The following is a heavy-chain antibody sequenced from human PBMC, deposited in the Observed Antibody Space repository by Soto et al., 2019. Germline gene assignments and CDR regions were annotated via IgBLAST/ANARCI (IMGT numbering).Heavy chain of an antibody. CDR1: GYTFTSYG. CDR3: ARDGGVQARFDP. D-gene: IGHD2-8*02. CDR2: ISAYNGNT. Sequence: QVQLVHSGAEGKKPGASVKVSCKSSGYTFTSYGISWVRQAPGQGLEWMGWISAYNGNTNYAQKLPGRVTMTTDTSTSTAYMELRSPTSDDRAVDYSARDGGVQARFDPWAKGTLVTVSS. J-gene: IGHJ5*02. V-gene: IGHV1-18*01.